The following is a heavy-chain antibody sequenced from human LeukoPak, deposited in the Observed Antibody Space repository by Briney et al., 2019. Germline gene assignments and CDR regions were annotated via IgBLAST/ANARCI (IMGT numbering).Heavy chain of an antibody. CDR1: GGSFSGYY. D-gene: IGHD2-2*01. CDR3: ARRDYCTSTTCYESYNWFDP. V-gene: IGHV4-34*01. J-gene: IGHJ5*02. CDR2: INHSGST. Sequence: SETLSLTRAVYGGSFSGYYWSWIRQPPGKGLEWIGEINHSGSTNYSPPLKRRVTISVDTSNNQFSLKLSSVTAADTAVYYCARRDYCTSTTCYESYNWFDPWGQGTLVTVSS.